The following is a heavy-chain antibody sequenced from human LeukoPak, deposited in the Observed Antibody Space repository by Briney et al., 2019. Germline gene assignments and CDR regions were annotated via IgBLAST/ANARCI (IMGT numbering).Heavy chain of an antibody. J-gene: IGHJ4*02. Sequence: GGSLTLSCAASGFTFSSCGMHWVRQAPGKRLEWVAVIWYDGTNKYYADSVKGRFTISRDNSKNTLYLQMNSLRAEDTAVYYCARGRDGYNWIDYWGQGPLVTVSS. D-gene: IGHD5-24*01. CDR3: ARGRDGYNWIDY. CDR1: GFTFSSCG. CDR2: IWYDGTNK. V-gene: IGHV3-33*01.